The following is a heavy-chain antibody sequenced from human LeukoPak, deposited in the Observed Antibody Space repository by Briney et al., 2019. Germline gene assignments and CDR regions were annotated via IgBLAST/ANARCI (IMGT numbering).Heavy chain of an antibody. V-gene: IGHV3-21*01. CDR2: ISSSSSYI. CDR1: GFTFSSSS. D-gene: IGHD2-2*01. Sequence: GRCLRLSCAASGFTFSSSSMNWVRQAPGKGLEWVSSISSSSSYINYADSVKGRFTISRDNAKNSLYLQMNSLRAEDTAVYYCARVVGYQLLPHDAFDIWGQGTMVTVSS. J-gene: IGHJ3*02. CDR3: ARVVGYQLLPHDAFDI.